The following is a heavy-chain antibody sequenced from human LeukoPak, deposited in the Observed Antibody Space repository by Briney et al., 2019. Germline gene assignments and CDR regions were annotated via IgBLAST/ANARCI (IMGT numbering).Heavy chain of an antibody. D-gene: IGHD4-17*01. J-gene: IGHJ2*01. CDR3: ASYTYGDYTRGPHWYFDL. CDR1: GGSVSSGSYY. V-gene: IGHV4-61*01. Sequence: PSETLSLTCTVSGGSVSSGSYYWSWIRQPPGKGLEWIGYIYYSGSTNYNPSLKSRVTMSVDTSKNQFSLKLSSVTAADTAVYYCASYTYGDYTRGPHWYFDLWGRGTLVTVSS. CDR2: IYYSGST.